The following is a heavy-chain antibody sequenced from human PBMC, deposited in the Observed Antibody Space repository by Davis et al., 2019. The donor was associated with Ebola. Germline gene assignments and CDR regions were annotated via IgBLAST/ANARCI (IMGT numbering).Heavy chain of an antibody. V-gene: IGHV3-7*03. CDR1: GFTFSSYW. CDR3: AREIVATISY. J-gene: IGHJ4*02. CDR2: IKQDGSEK. D-gene: IGHD5-12*01. Sequence: GESLKISCAASGFTFSSYWMSWVRQAPGKGLEWVANIKQDGSEKYYVDSVKGRFTISRDNAKNSLYLQMNSLGAEDTAVYYCAREIVATISYWGQGTLVTVSS.